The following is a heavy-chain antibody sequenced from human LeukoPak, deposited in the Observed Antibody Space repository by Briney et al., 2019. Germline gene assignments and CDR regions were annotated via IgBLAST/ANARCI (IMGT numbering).Heavy chain of an antibody. J-gene: IGHJ4*02. CDR1: GFSFSSYW. CDR3: VSGFLQWLY. D-gene: IGHD3-3*01. CDR2: INPDGSNM. Sequence: GGSLRLSCAASGFSFSSYWMSWVRQAPGKGLEWVANINPDGSNMLYVDSVKGRFTISRDNAKNSLYLQMNNLRAEDTAVYFCVSGFLQWLYWGQGTLVTVST. V-gene: IGHV3-7*01.